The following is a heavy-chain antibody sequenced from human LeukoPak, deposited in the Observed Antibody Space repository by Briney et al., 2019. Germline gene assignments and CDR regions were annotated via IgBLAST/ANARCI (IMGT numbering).Heavy chain of an antibody. V-gene: IGHV3-7*03. D-gene: IGHD6-19*01. CDR2: IKQDGSEK. Sequence: GGSLRLSCAASGFTFSSYWMSWVRQAPGKGLEWVANIKQDGSEKYYVDSVRGRFTISRDNAKNPLYLQMNSLRAEDTAVYYCATDSSGWYGGTWGQGTLVTVSS. J-gene: IGHJ5*02. CDR3: ATDSSGWYGGT. CDR1: GFTFSSYW.